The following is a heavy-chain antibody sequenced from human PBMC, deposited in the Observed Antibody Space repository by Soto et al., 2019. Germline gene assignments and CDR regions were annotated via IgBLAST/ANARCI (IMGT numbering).Heavy chain of an antibody. CDR2: IYYSGST. J-gene: IGHJ6*02. D-gene: IGHD3-9*01. CDR1: GGSISSGGYY. Sequence: QVQLQESGPGLVKPSQTLSLTCTVSGGSISSGGYYWSWIRQHPGKGLEWIGYIYYSGSTYYNPSLKSRVTISVDTSKNQFSLKLSSVTAADTAVYYCARDDWSNSNYYYYGMDVWGQGTTVTVSS. CDR3: ARDDWSNSNYYYYGMDV. V-gene: IGHV4-31*03.